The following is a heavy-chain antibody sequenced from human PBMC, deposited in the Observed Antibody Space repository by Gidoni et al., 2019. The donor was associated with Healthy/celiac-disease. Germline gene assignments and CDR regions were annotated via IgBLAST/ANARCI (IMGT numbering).Heavy chain of an antibody. CDR1: GGSFSGYY. J-gene: IGHJ5*02. Sequence: QVQLEQSGAGLLTPSASLSPTCAVVGGSFSGYYWSWIRQPTGKGLEWFGEINHSGSTNYNPSLKSRVTISVDTSKNQFSLKLSSVTAADTAVYYCASLIAAAGISWGQGTLVTVSS. D-gene: IGHD6-13*01. CDR3: ASLIAAAGIS. CDR2: INHSGST. V-gene: IGHV4-34*01.